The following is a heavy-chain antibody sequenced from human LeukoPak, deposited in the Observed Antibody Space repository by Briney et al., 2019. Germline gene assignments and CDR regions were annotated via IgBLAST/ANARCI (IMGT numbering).Heavy chain of an antibody. J-gene: IGHJ6*02. V-gene: IGHV3-33*01. Sequence: GGPLRLSCAASGFIFSSYGMHWVRQAPGKGLEWVAVMWYDGSKNYYADSVKGRFTISRDNSKNTLYLQMKTLRAEDTAVYYCARNGGSGSWNYYGLDVWGQGTTVTVSS. CDR2: MWYDGSKN. D-gene: IGHD3-10*01. CDR3: ARNGGSGSWNYYGLDV. CDR1: GFIFSSYG.